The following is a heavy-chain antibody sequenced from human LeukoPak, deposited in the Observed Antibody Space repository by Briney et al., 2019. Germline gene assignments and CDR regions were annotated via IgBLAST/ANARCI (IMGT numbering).Heavy chain of an antibody. CDR3: ARWITIFGVVISDAFDI. Sequence: SETLSLTCTVAGGSISRYYWSWVRQPPGKGLEWVGYIYYSGSTNYNPSLKSRVTISVDTSKNQFSLKLSSVTAADTAVYYCARWITIFGVVISDAFDIWGQGTMVTVSS. D-gene: IGHD3-3*01. V-gene: IGHV4-59*01. CDR2: IYYSGST. CDR1: GGSISRYY. J-gene: IGHJ3*02.